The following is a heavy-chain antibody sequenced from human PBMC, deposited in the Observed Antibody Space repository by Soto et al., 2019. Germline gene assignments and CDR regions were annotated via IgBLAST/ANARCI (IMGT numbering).Heavy chain of an antibody. CDR3: ASTALAIFDY. V-gene: IGHV4-34*01. CDR2: INHSGST. CDR1: GLSFSGYY. Sequence: XETLSLTCSVYGLSFSGYYWSWIRQPPGKGLDWIGEINHSGSTNYNPSLKSRVTISVDTSKNQFSLKLSSVTAADTAGYYCASTALAIFDYWGQGTLVTVSS. J-gene: IGHJ4*02. D-gene: IGHD5-18*01.